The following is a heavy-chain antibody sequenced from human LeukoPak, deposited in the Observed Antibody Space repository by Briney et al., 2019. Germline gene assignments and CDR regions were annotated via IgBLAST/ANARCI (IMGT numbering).Heavy chain of an antibody. CDR2: ISYDGSNK. J-gene: IGHJ6*03. CDR3: ARVSPRGWWFGGFGYYYYYMDV. V-gene: IGHV3-30*04. D-gene: IGHD3-10*01. CDR1: GFTFSSYA. Sequence: GGSLRLSCAGSGFTFSSYALHWVRQDPGKGLEWVAVISYDGSNKYYTDSVKGRFTISRDNSKNTLHLQMNSLRADDTAVYYCARVSPRGWWFGGFGYYYYYMDVWGKGTTVTVSS.